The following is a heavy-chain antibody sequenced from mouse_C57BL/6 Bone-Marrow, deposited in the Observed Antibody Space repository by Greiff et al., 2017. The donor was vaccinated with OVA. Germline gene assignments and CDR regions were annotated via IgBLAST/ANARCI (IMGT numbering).Heavy chain of an antibody. Sequence: EVMLVESGGGLVQPGGSLKLSCAASGFTFSDYYMYWVRQTPEKRLEWVAYISNGGGSTYYPDTVKGRFTISRDNAKNTLYLQMSRLKSEDTAMYYCARTPPDYEGSWFAYWGQGTLVTVSA. CDR1: GFTFSDYY. V-gene: IGHV5-12*01. CDR2: ISNGGGST. J-gene: IGHJ3*01. CDR3: ARTPPDYEGSWFAY. D-gene: IGHD2-4*01.